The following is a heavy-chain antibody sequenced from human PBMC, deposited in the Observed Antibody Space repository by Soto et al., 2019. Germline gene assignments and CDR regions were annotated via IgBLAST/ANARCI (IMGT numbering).Heavy chain of an antibody. CDR2: INPNSGGT. CDR3: ARALSSGWYWFDH. CDR1: VYTFTCYY. J-gene: IGHJ5*02. V-gene: IGHV1-2*02. D-gene: IGHD6-19*01. Sequence: XSVKVSCKASVYTFTCYYMHWVRQAPGQGLEWMGWINPNSGGTNYAQKFQGRVTMTRDTSISTAYMELSRLRSDDTAVYYCARALSSGWYWFDHWGQGPLVTVSS.